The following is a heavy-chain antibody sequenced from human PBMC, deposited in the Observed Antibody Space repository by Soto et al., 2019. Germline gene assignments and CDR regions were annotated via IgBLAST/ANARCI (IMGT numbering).Heavy chain of an antibody. CDR1: GGSISSYY. D-gene: IGHD6-13*01. Sequence: PSETLSLTCTVSGGSISSYYWSWNRQPPGKGLEWIGYIYYSGSTNYNPSLKSRVTISVDTSKNQFSLKLSSVTAADTAVYYCARVSAAGDLDYWGQGTLVTVSS. J-gene: IGHJ4*02. CDR2: IYYSGST. V-gene: IGHV4-59*01. CDR3: ARVSAAGDLDY.